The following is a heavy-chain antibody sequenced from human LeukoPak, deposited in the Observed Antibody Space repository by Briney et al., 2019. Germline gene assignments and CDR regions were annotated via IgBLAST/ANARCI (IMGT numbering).Heavy chain of an antibody. D-gene: IGHD4-11*01. CDR3: AREGPYSSFDY. J-gene: IGHJ4*02. Sequence: GRSLRLSCAASGFTFSSYAMHWVRQAPDKGLEWVAVISYDGRIKYYADSVKGRFTFSRDNSKNTLSLQMNSLRAEDTAVYYCAREGPYSSFDYWGQGALVTVSS. CDR2: ISYDGRIK. V-gene: IGHV3-30*04. CDR1: GFTFSSYA.